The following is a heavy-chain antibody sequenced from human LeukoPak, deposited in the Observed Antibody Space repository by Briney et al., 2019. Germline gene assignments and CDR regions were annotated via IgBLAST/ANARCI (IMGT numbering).Heavy chain of an antibody. CDR2: ISAYNGNT. J-gene: IGHJ4*02. CDR1: GYTFTSYG. V-gene: IGHV1-18*01. D-gene: IGHD2-2*01. Sequence: ASVKVSCKASGYTFTSYGISWVRQAPGQGLEWMGWISAYNGNTNYAQKLQGRVTMTTDTTTSTAYVELRSLRSDDTAVYYCARGGSSLYCSSTSCPSLDYWGQGTLVTVSS. CDR3: ARGGSSLYCSSTSCPSLDY.